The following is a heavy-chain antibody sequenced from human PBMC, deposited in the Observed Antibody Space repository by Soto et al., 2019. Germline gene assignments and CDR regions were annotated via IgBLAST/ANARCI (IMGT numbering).Heavy chain of an antibody. D-gene: IGHD6-13*01. J-gene: IGHJ6*02. CDR3: ARIASAGRGWDV. CDR2: IKQDGSEK. V-gene: IGHV3-7*01. Sequence: EVQLVESGGGLVQPGGSLRLSCAASGFTFSSYWMRWVRQAPVKGLEWVGNIKQDGSEKNYVDFVKGRFTISRDNAKNSLYLQMNSLRAEDTAVNYCARIASAGRGWDVWGQGTTVVVS. CDR1: GFTFSSYW.